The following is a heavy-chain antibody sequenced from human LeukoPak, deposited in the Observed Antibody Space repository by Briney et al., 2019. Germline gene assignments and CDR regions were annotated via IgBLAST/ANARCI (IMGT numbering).Heavy chain of an antibody. J-gene: IGHJ4*02. Sequence: GGSLRLTCAVSGFTFSKYGLCWACQAPGKGLEWVSAISGSGGSTYYADSVKGRFTISRDNSKNTLYLQMNSLRAEDTAVYYCTNGTTLLPFYYWGQGTLVTVSS. CDR1: GFTFSKYG. D-gene: IGHD1/OR15-1a*01. CDR2: ISGSGGST. V-gene: IGHV3-23*01. CDR3: TNGTTLLPFYY.